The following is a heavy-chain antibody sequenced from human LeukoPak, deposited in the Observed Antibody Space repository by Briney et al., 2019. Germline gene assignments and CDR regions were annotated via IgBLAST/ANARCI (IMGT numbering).Heavy chain of an antibody. CDR1: GYTFTSYY. CDR3: AIGRKDTSGYSDTELGSGYSDY. V-gene: IGHV1-46*01. J-gene: IGHJ4*02. Sequence: ASVKVSCKASGYTFTSYYMRWVRQAPGQGLEWMGTINPRGGSTSYALKFQGRVTMTVDMSTSTAYMELSSLRSEDTTVYYCAIGRKDTSGYSDTELGSGYSDYWGQGTLVTVSS. CDR2: INPRGGST. D-gene: IGHD5-18*01.